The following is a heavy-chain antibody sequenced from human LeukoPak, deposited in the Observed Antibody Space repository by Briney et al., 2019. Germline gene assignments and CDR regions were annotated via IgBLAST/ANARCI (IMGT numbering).Heavy chain of an antibody. J-gene: IGHJ4*02. D-gene: IGHD3-16*01. Sequence: NYAQTFQGRVTITADESTSTAYMELSSLRSEDTAVYYCARDGSYDYVWGSIPQYTYYFDYWGQGTLVTVSS. CDR3: ARDGSYDYVWGSIPQYTYYFDY. V-gene: IGHV1-69*01.